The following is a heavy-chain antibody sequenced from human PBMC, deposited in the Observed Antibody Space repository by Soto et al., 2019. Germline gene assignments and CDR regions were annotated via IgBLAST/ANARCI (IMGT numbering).Heavy chain of an antibody. CDR1: GFTFSSSA. J-gene: IGHJ4*02. V-gene: IGHV3-23*01. CDR2: ISPSGDKT. Sequence: QTGGSLRLSCAASGFTFSSSAMSWVRQAPGKGLEWVSTISPSGDKTYQGDSAKGRFTISRDNSKNTLYLRMNSLRGDDTAVYYCAKDRGGRGNEIDQWGQGALVTVSS. D-gene: IGHD2-15*01. CDR3: AKDRGGRGNEIDQ.